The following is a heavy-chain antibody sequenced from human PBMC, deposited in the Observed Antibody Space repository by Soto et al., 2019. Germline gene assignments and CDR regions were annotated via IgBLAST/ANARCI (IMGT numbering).Heavy chain of an antibody. J-gene: IGHJ4*02. CDR1: GSTFTSYG. V-gene: IGHV1-18*04. D-gene: IGHD3-22*01. CDR3: ARALVGYYDSSGYNDY. Sequence: ASVKVSCTASGSTFTSYGISWVRQAPGQGLEWMGWISAYNGNTNYAQKLQGRVTMTTDTSTSTAYMELRSLRSDDTAVYYCARALVGYYDSSGYNDYWGQGTLVTVSS. CDR2: ISAYNGNT.